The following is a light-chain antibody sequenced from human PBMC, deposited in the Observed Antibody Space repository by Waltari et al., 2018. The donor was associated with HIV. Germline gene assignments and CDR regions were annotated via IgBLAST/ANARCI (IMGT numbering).Light chain of an antibody. CDR1: SSNIGSNI. CDR3: ATWDDSLNVWV. CDR2: SNN. J-gene: IGLJ3*02. V-gene: IGLV1-44*01. Sequence: QSVLTQPPSASGTPGQRVTISCSGSSSNIGSNIVNWYQQLPGTAPKLLIYSNNQRPSGVPDRFPGSKSGTSASLAISGLQSEDEADYYCATWDDSLNVWVFGGGTKLTVL.